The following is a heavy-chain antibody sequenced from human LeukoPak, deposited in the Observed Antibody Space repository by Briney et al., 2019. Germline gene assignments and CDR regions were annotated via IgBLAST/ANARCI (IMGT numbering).Heavy chain of an antibody. CDR2: IIPIFGTA. CDR1: GGTFSSYA. D-gene: IGHD3-10*01. J-gene: IGHJ4*02. V-gene: IGHV1-69*06. Sequence: SVKVSCKASGGTFSSYAISWVRQAPGQGPEWMGGIIPIFGTANYAQKFQGRVTITADKSTSTAYMELGSLRSEDTAVYYCARVITMVRGSPIPGPYFDYWGQGTLVTVSS. CDR3: ARVITMVRGSPIPGPYFDY.